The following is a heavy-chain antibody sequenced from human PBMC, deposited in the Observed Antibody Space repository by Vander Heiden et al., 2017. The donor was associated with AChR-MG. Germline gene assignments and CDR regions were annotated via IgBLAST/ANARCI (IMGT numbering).Heavy chain of an antibody. Sequence: EVQLVESGGGLAQPGGSLRLSCVASGFTFRTYDMNWVRQAPGKGLEWVSYISSSGITMSYADSVKGRFTVSSDNAKNSVYLQMNSLRAEDTAVYYCARNSRAGSMGYWGQGTLVTVSS. CDR1: GFTFRTYD. D-gene: IGHD2-2*01. J-gene: IGHJ4*02. V-gene: IGHV3-48*03. CDR2: ISSSGITM. CDR3: ARNSRAGSMGY.